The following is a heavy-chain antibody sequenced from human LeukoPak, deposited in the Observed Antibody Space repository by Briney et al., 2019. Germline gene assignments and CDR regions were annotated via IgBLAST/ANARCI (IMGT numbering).Heavy chain of an antibody. D-gene: IGHD2-2*01. Sequence: PGEPLKISCKGSGYSFTSYWIGWVRQMPGKGLEWMGIIYPGDSDTRYSPSFQGQVTISADKSISTAYLQWSSLKASDTAMYYCARRRYCSSTSCSTSGFDPWGQGTLVTVSS. J-gene: IGHJ5*02. V-gene: IGHV5-51*01. CDR1: GYSFTSYW. CDR2: IYPGDSDT. CDR3: ARRRYCSSTSCSTSGFDP.